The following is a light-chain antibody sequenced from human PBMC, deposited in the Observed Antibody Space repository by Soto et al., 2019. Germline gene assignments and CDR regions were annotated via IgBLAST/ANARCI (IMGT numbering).Light chain of an antibody. CDR1: PSVTNY. J-gene: IGKJ5*01. CDR3: QQRNIWPPVT. CDR2: GAF. Sequence: EIVLTQSPATLSLSPGERATISCRASPSVTNYLAWYQQKPGQPSRLLIYGAFNRAAGIPARFSGSGSGTDFTLTISSLEPEDSAVYYCQQRNIWPPVTFGQGTRLEIK. V-gene: IGKV3-11*01.